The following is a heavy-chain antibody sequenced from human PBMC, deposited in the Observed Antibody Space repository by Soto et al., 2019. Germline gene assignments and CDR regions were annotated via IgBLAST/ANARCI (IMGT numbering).Heavy chain of an antibody. V-gene: IGHV5-10-1*01. J-gene: IGHJ4*02. CDR1: GYSFTSYW. Sequence: GESRKISCKGSGYSFTSYWISWVRQMPGKGLEWMGRIDPSDSYTNYSPSFQGHVTISADKSISTAYLQWSSLKASDTAMYYCLRTGSGSWFRGPDYRGQGTLVIVSS. D-gene: IGHD6-13*01. CDR2: IDPSDSYT. CDR3: LRTGSGSWFRGPDY.